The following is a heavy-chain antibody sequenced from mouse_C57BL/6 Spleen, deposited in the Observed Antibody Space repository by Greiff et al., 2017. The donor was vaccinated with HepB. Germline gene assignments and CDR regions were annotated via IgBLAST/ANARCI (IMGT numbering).Heavy chain of an antibody. J-gene: IGHJ1*03. V-gene: IGHV3-6*01. D-gene: IGHD1-1*01. CDR2: ISYDGSN. CDR1: GYSITSGYY. CDR3: ARVPIYYYGSSLDWYFDV. Sequence: VQLQQSGPGLVKPSQSLSLTCSVTGYSITSGYYWNWIRQFPGNKLEWMGYISYDGSNNYNPSLKNRISITRDTSKNQFFLKLNSVTTEDTATYYCARVPIYYYGSSLDWYFDVWGTGTTVTVSS.